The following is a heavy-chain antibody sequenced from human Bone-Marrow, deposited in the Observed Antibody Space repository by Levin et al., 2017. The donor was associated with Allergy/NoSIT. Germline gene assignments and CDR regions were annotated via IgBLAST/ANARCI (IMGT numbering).Heavy chain of an antibody. CDR3: ARALSDDYYFYYMDV. CDR1: GGTVTSHT. Sequence: KISCKASGGTVTSHTISWVRQAPGQGLEWLGGIIPIFGTTNYAQNFQDRVTITADESTNTAYMELSSLRSDDTAVYFCARALSDDYYFYYMDVWGEGTTITVSS. CDR2: IIPIFGTT. V-gene: IGHV1-69*01. J-gene: IGHJ6*03.